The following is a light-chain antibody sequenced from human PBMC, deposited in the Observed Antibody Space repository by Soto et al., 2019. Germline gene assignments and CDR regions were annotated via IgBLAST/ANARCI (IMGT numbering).Light chain of an antibody. V-gene: IGLV3-21*04. CDR1: NIGRRT. CDR3: QVWDTPTSGVI. J-gene: IGLJ2*01. Sequence: SYELTQPPSESVAPGETARITCGGDNIGRRTVHWYQQKPGHAPLLVISYDKDRPSGIPDRFSGSNSGNTATLTISRVEVGDEGDYYCQVWDTPTSGVIFGGGTKLTVL. CDR2: YDK.